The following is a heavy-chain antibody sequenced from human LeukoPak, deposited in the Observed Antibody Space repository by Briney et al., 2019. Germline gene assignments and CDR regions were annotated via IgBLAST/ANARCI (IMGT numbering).Heavy chain of an antibody. CDR2: ISSGGRTI. CDR1: GITFSIYE. Sequence: GGSLRLSCAASGITFSIYEMNWVRQAPGKGLEGVSYISSGGRTIFYAASVKGRFTISRDNAKNSLYLQMDSLRAEDTALYYCATTSRDVLDYYFAHWGQGTLVTVSS. CDR3: ATTSRDVLDYYFAH. J-gene: IGHJ4*02. V-gene: IGHV3-48*03. D-gene: IGHD5-24*01.